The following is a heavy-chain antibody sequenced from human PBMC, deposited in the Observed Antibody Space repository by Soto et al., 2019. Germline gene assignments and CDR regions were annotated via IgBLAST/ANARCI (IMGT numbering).Heavy chain of an antibody. CDR2: IYHSGST. CDR3: ARVPGP. CDR1: GGSLSSGAYY. Sequence: PSETLSLTCTVSGGSLSSGAYYWSWIRQQPGKGLEWIGYIYHSGSTYYNPSLKSRVTLSVDRSKNQFSLKLSSVTAADTAVYYCARVPGPWGQGTLVTVSS. V-gene: IGHV4-30-2*01. J-gene: IGHJ5*02.